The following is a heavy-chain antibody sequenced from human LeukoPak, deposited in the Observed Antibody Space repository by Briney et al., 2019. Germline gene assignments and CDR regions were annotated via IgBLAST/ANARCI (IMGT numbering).Heavy chain of an antibody. V-gene: IGHV3-23*01. D-gene: IGHD1-14*01. Sequence: GGSLRLSCAASGFTFSSYAMSWVRQAPGKGLEWVSAISGSGGSTYYPDSVKGRLTTSRDNSKNTLYLQMNSLRAEDTAVYYCAKNGEPKYYMDVWGKGTTVTVSS. CDR1: GFTFSSYA. CDR3: AKNGEPKYYMDV. CDR2: ISGSGGST. J-gene: IGHJ6*03.